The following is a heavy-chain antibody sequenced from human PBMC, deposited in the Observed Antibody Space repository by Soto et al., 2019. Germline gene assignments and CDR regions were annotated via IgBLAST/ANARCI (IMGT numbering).Heavy chain of an antibody. CDR3: ANEVSLVSFVDFGY. V-gene: IGHV3-23*01. CDR1: GFTFSIFA. D-gene: IGHD3-9*01. J-gene: IGHJ4*02. Sequence: GGALRLSCAASGFTFSIFAMSWVRQSPGKGLEWASTISGSGGSTYYADAVKGRFSISRDNSMGTLYLQMKSLRVEDTAIYYCANEVSLVSFVDFGYYGQGTLFTV. CDR2: ISGSGGST.